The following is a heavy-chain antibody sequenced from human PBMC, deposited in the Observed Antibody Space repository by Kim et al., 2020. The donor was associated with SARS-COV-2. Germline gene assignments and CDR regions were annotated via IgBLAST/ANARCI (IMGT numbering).Heavy chain of an antibody. D-gene: IGHD3-10*01. CDR3: AREGITMVRGVRSWFDP. CDR2: IHPNSGGT. J-gene: IGHJ5*02. Sequence: GWIHPNSGGTNYAQKFQGRVTMTRDTSISTAYMELSRLRSDDTAVYYCAREGITMVRGVRSWFDPWGQGTLVTVSS. V-gene: IGHV1-2*02.